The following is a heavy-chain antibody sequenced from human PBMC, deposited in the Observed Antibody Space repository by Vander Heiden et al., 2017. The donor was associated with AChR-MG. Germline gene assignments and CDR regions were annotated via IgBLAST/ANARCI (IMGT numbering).Heavy chain of an antibody. Sequence: QVQLQQWGARLLKPSETLSLTCAVYGGSFSGYYWSWIRQPPGKGLEWIGEINHSGSTNYNPSLKSRVTISVDTSKNQFSLKLSSVTAADTAVYYCARAYGGYRYYWGQGTLVTVSS. D-gene: IGHD5-12*01. V-gene: IGHV4-34*01. CDR3: ARAYGGYRYY. CDR2: INHSGST. J-gene: IGHJ4*02. CDR1: GGSFSGYY.